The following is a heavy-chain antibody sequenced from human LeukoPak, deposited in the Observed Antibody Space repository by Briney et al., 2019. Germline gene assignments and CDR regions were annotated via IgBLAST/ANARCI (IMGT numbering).Heavy chain of an antibody. CDR1: GFTFSSYW. CDR2: IKSDGSST. CDR3: ARNLYCSSTSCPLDY. J-gene: IGHJ4*02. V-gene: IGHV3-74*01. D-gene: IGHD2-2*01. Sequence: PGGSLRHSCAASGFTFSSYWMHWVRQAPGKGLVWVSRIKSDGSSTSYADSVKGRFTISRDNAKNTLYLQMNSLRAEDTAVYYCARNLYCSSTSCPLDYWGQGTLVSLSS.